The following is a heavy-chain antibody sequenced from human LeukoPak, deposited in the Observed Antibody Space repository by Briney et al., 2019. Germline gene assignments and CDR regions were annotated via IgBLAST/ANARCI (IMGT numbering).Heavy chain of an antibody. V-gene: IGHV3-7*01. CDR2: IKQDGSEK. CDR3: AREGRDMIPNWFDP. CDR1: GFTFSSYW. D-gene: IGHD3-16*01. J-gene: IGHJ5*02. Sequence: TGGSLRLSCAASGFTFSSYWMSWVRQAPGKGLEWVANIKQDGSEKYYVDSVKGRFTISRDNAKNSLYLQMNSLRAEDTAVYYCAREGRDMIPNWFDPWGQGTLVTVSS.